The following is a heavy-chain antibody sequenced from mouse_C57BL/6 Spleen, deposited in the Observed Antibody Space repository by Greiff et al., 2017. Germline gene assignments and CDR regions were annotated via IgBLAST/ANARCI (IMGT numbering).Heavy chain of an antibody. CDR3: AKEGTTVVAPMDY. CDR2: IWRGGST. Sequence: QVHVKQSGPGLVQPSQSLSITCTVSGFSLTSYGVHWVRQSPGKGLEWLGVIWRGGSTDHNAAFMSRLSITKDNSKSQVFFKMNSLQADDTAIYYCAKEGTTVVAPMDYWGQGTSVTVSS. J-gene: IGHJ4*01. D-gene: IGHD1-1*01. CDR1: GFSLTSYG. V-gene: IGHV2-5*01.